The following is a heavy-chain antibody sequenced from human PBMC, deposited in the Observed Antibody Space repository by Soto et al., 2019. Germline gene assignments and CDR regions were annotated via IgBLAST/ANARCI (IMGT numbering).Heavy chain of an antibody. J-gene: IGHJ5*02. V-gene: IGHV4-31*03. CDR2: IYYSGST. Sequence: QVQLQESGPGLVKPSQTLSLTCTVSGGSISSGGYYWSWIRQHPGKGLEWIGYIYYSGSTYYNPSLRGRVTISVDTSKNQFSLKLSSVTAADTAVYYCAREVRVPKPGRFDPWGQGTLVTVSS. CDR3: AREVRVPKPGRFDP. CDR1: GGSISSGGYY.